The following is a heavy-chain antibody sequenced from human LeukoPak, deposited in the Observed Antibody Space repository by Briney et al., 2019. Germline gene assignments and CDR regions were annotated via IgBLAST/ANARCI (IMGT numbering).Heavy chain of an antibody. CDR3: ATDLGPCGGDCYSGFPFDY. CDR2: FDPEDGET. D-gene: IGHD2-21*02. CDR1: GYTLTELS. V-gene: IGHV1-24*01. Sequence: RASVKVSCKVSGYTLTELSMHWVRQAPGKGLEWMGGFDPEDGETIYAQKFQGRVTMTEDTSTDTAYVELSSLRSEDTAVYYCATDLGPCGGDCYSGFPFDYWGQGTLVTVSS. J-gene: IGHJ4*02.